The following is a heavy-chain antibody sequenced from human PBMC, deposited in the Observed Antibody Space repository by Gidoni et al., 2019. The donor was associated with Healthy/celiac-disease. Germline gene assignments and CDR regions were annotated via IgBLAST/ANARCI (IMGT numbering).Heavy chain of an antibody. CDR3: ARAPVGAYYFDY. CDR2: INPNSGGT. D-gene: IGHD1-26*01. CDR1: GYTFTGYY. Sequence: QVQLEQSGAEVKKPGASVKVSCKASGYTFTGYYMHWVRQAPGQGLEWRGWINPNSGGTTYAQKFQGRVTMTRDTSISTAYMELSRLRSDDTAVYYCARAPVGAYYFDYWGQGTLVTVSS. V-gene: IGHV1-2*02. J-gene: IGHJ4*02.